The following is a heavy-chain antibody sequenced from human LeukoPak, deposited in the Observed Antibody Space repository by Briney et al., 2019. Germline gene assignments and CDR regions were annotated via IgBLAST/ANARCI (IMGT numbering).Heavy chain of an antibody. J-gene: IGHJ6*02. D-gene: IGHD4-11*01. CDR3: ATTVTTTGHYYYGMDV. CDR2: IYYSGST. V-gene: IGHV4-30-4*01. CDR1: GGSISSGDYY. Sequence: SETLSLTCTVSGGSISSGDYYWSWIRQPPGKGLEWIGYIYYSGSTYYNPSLKSRVTISVDTSKNQFSLKLSSVTAADTAVYYCATTVTTTGHYYYGMDVWGQGTTVTVSS.